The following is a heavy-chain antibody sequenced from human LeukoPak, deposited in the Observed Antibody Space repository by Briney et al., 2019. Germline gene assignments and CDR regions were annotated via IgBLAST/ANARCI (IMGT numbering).Heavy chain of an antibody. D-gene: IGHD1-26*01. CDR2: MSPNSGDT. CDR3: ARGQKGGTPKPRPRKYYFDY. J-gene: IGHJ4*02. CDR1: GYTFTSYD. V-gene: IGHV1-8*01. Sequence: ASVMVSCKASGYTFTSYDFNWVRQATGQRPEWMGWMSPNSGDTGYAQKFQDRVTMTRNTSISTAYMELSSLRSDDTAVYYCARGQKGGTPKPRPRKYYFDYWGQGTLVTVSS.